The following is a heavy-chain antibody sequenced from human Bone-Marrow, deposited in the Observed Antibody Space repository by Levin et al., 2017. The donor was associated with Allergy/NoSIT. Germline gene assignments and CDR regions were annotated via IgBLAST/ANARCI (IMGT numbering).Heavy chain of an antibody. Sequence: PSETLSLTCAVYGGSLSGYYWTWIRQSPGLGLEWVGEINHSGRTNYKPSLKSRVTILVDSSKNQFSLRVTSVTAADTAVYYCARQAYTAPSPNYYYYHGGVDVWGQGTTVSVSS. V-gene: IGHV4-34*01. CDR3: ARQAYTAPSPNYYYYHGGVDV. CDR2: INHSGRT. D-gene: IGHD1-7*01. J-gene: IGHJ6*02. CDR1: GGSLSGYY.